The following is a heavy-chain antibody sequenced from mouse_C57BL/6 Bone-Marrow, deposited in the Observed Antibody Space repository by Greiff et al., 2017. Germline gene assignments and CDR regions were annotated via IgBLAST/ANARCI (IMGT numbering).Heavy chain of an antibody. CDR1: GFNIKNTY. J-gene: IGHJ1*03. CDR3: TVGPIPEWYFDV. CDR2: IDPANGNT. Sequence: VQLQQSVAELVRPGASVKLSCTASGFNIKNTYMHWVKQSPEQGLEWIGRIDPANGNTNYAPTFQGKATITADTSSNTAYLQLSSLTSEYTGIYYCTVGPIPEWYFDVWGTGTTVAVSS. V-gene: IGHV14-3*01.